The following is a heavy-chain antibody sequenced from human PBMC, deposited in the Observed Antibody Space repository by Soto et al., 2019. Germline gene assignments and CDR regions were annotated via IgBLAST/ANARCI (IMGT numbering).Heavy chain of an antibody. CDR1: GFGFSSYG. Sequence: VRLLESGGGVAQPGRSLRLSCRASGFGFSSYGMLWVRQAPGKGPEWVAFISFDGSTQYYADSVRGRFTISRDNSENTLYLQLDILRVEDTAMYYCAREGVFGLVKIIPPDYWGQGAQVTVSA. D-gene: IGHD3-3*01. J-gene: IGHJ4*02. CDR2: ISFDGSTQ. V-gene: IGHV3-30*03. CDR3: AREGVFGLVKIIPPDY.